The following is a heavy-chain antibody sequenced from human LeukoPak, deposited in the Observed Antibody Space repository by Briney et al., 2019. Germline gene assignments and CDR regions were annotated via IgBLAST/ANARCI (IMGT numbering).Heavy chain of an antibody. Sequence: GRSLRLSCAASGFTFSSYGMHWVRQAPGKGLEWVAVIWYDGSNKYYADSVKGRFTISRDNSKNTLYLQMNSLRAEDTAVYYCARARYDNSGYAYYFDYWGQGTLVTVSS. CDR3: ARARYDNSGYAYYFDY. V-gene: IGHV3-33*01. CDR1: GFTFSSYG. D-gene: IGHD3-22*01. J-gene: IGHJ4*02. CDR2: IWYDGSNK.